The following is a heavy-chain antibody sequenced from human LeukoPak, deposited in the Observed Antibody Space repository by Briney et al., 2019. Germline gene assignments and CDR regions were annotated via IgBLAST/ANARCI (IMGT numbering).Heavy chain of an antibody. J-gene: IGHJ3*02. CDR3: ARLGMLGPYSSGWYRGAFDI. D-gene: IGHD6-19*01. Sequence: KFQGRVTITRDTSASTAYMELSSLRSEDTAVYYCARLGMLGPYSSGWYRGAFDIWGQGTMVTVSS. V-gene: IGHV1-3*01.